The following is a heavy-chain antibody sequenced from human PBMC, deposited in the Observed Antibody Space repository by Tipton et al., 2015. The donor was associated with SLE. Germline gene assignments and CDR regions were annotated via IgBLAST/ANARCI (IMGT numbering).Heavy chain of an antibody. V-gene: IGHV4-4*07. J-gene: IGHJ4*02. CDR3: ARGGGSYYDY. Sequence: TLSLTCTVSGGSLRSYYWTWIRQPAGKGLEWIGRVYFGGSTNYNPSLKSRVAISLDTSKNQSSLKLKSVTAADTAVYYCARGGGSYYDYWGQGTLVTVSS. CDR1: GGSLRSYY. CDR2: VYFGGST. D-gene: IGHD1-26*01.